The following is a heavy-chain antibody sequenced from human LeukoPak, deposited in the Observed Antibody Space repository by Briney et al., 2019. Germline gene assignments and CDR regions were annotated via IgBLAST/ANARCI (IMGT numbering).Heavy chain of an antibody. CDR1: GGSIRSGGYY. Sequence: SETLSLTCTVSGGSIRSGGYYWSWIRQYPGKGMEWIGYIYYSGTTYYNPSLKSRVTMSVDTSKNQFSLKLISVTAADTAVYYCARDVTGGSYFDYWGQGTLVTVSS. CDR2: IYYSGTT. D-gene: IGHD1-26*01. CDR3: ARDVTGGSYFDY. V-gene: IGHV4-31*03. J-gene: IGHJ4*02.